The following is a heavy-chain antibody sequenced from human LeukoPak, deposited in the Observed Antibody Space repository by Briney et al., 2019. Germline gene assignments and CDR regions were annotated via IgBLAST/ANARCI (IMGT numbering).Heavy chain of an antibody. CDR3: ARDQLGQGFDP. D-gene: IGHD3-10*01. Sequence: ASVKVSCKASGYTFTSYYMHWVRHAPGQGLEWMGIINPSGGSTSYAQKFQGRVTMTRDISTSTVYMELSSLRSEDTAVYYCARDQLGQGFDPWGQGTLVTVSS. CDR2: INPSGGST. J-gene: IGHJ5*02. CDR1: GYTFTSYY. V-gene: IGHV1-46*01.